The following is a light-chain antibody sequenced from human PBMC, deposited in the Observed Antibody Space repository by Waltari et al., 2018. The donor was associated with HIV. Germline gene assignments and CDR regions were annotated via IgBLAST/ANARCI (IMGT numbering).Light chain of an antibody. CDR1: QSVSSRY. CDR2: GAS. CDR3: QQYGRSPPVT. Sequence: EIVLTQSPGTLSLSAGERATLSCRASQSVSSRYLAWYQQKPGQAPRLPIYGASSRATGIPDRFSGSGSGTDFTLTISRLEPEDFAVYYCQQYGRSPPVTFGGGTKVEIK. V-gene: IGKV3-20*01. J-gene: IGKJ4*01.